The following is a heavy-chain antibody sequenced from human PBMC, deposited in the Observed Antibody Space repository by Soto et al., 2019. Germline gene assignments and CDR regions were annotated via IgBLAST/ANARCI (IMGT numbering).Heavy chain of an antibody. CDR3: ARRYGYSFDY. V-gene: IGHV4-59*08. CDR2: IYYSGST. J-gene: IGHJ4*02. CDR1: GGSISSYY. Sequence: QVQLQESGPGLVKPSETLSLTCTVSGGSISSYYWSWIRQPPGKGLEWIGYIYYSGSTNYNPSLKSRVTISVDTSKNQFSRKLSSVTAADTAVYYCARRYGYSFDYWGQGTLVTVSS. D-gene: IGHD1-1*01.